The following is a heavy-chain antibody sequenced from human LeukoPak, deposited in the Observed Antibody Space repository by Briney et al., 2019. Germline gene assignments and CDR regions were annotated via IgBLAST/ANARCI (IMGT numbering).Heavy chain of an antibody. CDR3: ARIVAYFDNNWFDP. Sequence: SETLSLTCAVYGGSFSGYYWSWIRQPPGKGLEWIGEINHSGSTNYNPSLKSRVTISVDTSKNQFSLKLSSVTAADTAVYYCARIVAYFDNNWFDPWGQGTLVTVSS. CDR2: INHSGST. D-gene: IGHD3-9*01. V-gene: IGHV4-34*01. CDR1: GGSFSGYY. J-gene: IGHJ5*02.